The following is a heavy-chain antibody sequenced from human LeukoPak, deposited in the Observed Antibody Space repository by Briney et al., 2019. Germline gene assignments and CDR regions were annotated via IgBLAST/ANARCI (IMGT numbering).Heavy chain of an antibody. V-gene: IGHV3-64D*06. CDR1: GSTFNRFY. J-gene: IGHJ4*02. CDR3: VKDRSIAAPNNDFFDS. CDR2: ISSNGATT. Sequence: GGSLRLSCSASGSTFNRFYLHWVRQAPGKGLEFVSHISSNGATTYYADSVKGRFTISRDSSKNTLYLQMSSLRADDTAVYYCVKDRSIAAPNNDFFDSWGQGALVTVSS. D-gene: IGHD6-6*01.